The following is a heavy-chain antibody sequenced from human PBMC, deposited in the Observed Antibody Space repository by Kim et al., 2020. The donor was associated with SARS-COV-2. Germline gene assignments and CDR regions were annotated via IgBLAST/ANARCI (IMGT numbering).Heavy chain of an antibody. CDR3: AREMVGGGTFDY. Sequence: TYGQDFTGRFVFSVDTSVSTTYLQINGLKPEDTAIYYCAREMVGGGTFDYWGQGTLVTVSS. J-gene: IGHJ4*02. V-gene: IGHV7-4-1*02. D-gene: IGHD3-10*02.